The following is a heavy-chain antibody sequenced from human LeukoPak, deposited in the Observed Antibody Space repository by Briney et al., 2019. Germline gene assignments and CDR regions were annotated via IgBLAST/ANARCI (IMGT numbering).Heavy chain of an antibody. CDR2: INHSGST. D-gene: IGHD3-10*01. V-gene: IGHV4-34*01. CDR3: AKSNGYGLVDI. CDR1: GGSFSGYY. Sequence: SEPLSLSSAFYGGSFSGYYWSWIRQPPGRGLEWSGEINHSGSTNYNPSLQSRVTISLDTSRNQFSLKLNSVTAADTAVYYCAKSNGYGLVDIWGQGTMVTVSS. J-gene: IGHJ3*02.